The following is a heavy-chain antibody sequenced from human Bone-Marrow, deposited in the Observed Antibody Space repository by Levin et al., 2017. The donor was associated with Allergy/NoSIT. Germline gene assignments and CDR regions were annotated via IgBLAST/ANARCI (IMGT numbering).Heavy chain of an antibody. CDR1: GGSISSYY. J-gene: IGHJ4*02. CDR2: IYYSGST. D-gene: IGHD6-19*01. CDR3: ARGVAGPWGNYFDY. V-gene: IGHV4-59*01. Sequence: ASETLSLTCTVSGGSISSYYWSWIRQPPGKGLEWIGYIYYSGSTNYNPSLKSRVTISVDTSKNQFSLKLSSVTAADTAVYYCARGVAGPWGNYFDYWGQGTLVTVSS.